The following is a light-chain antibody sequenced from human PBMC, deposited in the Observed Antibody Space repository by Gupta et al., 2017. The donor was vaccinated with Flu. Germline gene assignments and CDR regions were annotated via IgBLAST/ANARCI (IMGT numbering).Light chain of an antibody. CDR3: SSYTSSSTYV. V-gene: IGLV2-14*01. Sequence: QSALTQPASVSGSPGQSITLSCTGTSRDVGGYDYVPWYQQHPGKAPKLMIFEVSNRPSGVSNRFSGSKSGHTASLTISGLQAEDEADYYCSSYTSSSTYVFGTGTKVTVL. J-gene: IGLJ1*01. CDR1: SRDVGGYDY. CDR2: EVS.